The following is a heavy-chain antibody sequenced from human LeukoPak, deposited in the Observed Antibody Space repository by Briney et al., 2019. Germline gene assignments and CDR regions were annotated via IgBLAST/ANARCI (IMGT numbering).Heavy chain of an antibody. V-gene: IGHV3-66*02. Sequence: PGGSLRLSCAASGFTVSSSYMRWVRQAPGEGLEWVSVLYSGGHTYYADSVRGRFTISRDTSKNTLDLQMNSLRPEDTAVYYCARARYDSSGYGSWGQGTLVTVSS. J-gene: IGHJ5*02. CDR1: GFTVSSSY. CDR2: LYSGGHT. CDR3: ARARYDSSGYGS. D-gene: IGHD3-22*01.